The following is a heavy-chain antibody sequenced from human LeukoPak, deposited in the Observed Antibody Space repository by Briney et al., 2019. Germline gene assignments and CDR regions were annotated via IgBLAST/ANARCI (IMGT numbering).Heavy chain of an antibody. V-gene: IGHV3-66*01. CDR3: ARGTKYYFDS. CDR1: GFTVSSNY. J-gene: IGHJ4*02. D-gene: IGHD1-1*01. CDR2: VYSGGTT. Sequence: PGGSLRLSCAASGFTVSSNYMNWVRQTPGKGLEWVSLVYSGGTTYYSDSVKGRFTISRDTSKNTFYLQMNSLGAEDTAVYYCARGTKYYFDSWGQGTLVTASS.